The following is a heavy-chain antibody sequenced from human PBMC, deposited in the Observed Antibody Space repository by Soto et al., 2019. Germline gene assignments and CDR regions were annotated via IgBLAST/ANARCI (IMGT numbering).Heavy chain of an antibody. V-gene: IGHV4-4*07. CDR1: GGSISGFF. CDR3: ARGGSTHYYYGLDV. Sequence: LSLTCTVSGGSISGFFWTWVRQAPGMPLEGLGHVSASGSTAYNPSVRSRLSLSLDVSKNRFSLELTSVTAADTATYFCARGGSTHYYYGLDVWGQGTTVTVSS. J-gene: IGHJ6*02. CDR2: VSASGST. D-gene: IGHD1-1*01.